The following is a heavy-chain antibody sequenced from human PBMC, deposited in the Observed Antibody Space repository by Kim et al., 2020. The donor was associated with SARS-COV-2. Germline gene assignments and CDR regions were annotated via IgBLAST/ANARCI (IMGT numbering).Heavy chain of an antibody. CDR3: ARGGSSWDYYYYGMDV. D-gene: IGHD6-13*01. J-gene: IGHJ6*02. Sequence: SVKSRITINPDTAKNQFSLQLNSVTPEDTAVYYCARGGSSWDYYYYGMDVWGQGTTVTVSS. V-gene: IGHV6-1*01.